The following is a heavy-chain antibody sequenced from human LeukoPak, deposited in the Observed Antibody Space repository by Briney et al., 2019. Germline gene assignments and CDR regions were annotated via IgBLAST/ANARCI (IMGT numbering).Heavy chain of an antibody. V-gene: IGHV3-74*01. Sequence: GGSLRLSCAASGFTLSTYWMHWVRQAPGKGLVWVSRVNGDGTSTTYADSVKGRFTISRDNAKNTLYLQMDSLRAEDTAVYYCARGPRYSFGSAFDYWGQGTLVTVSS. D-gene: IGHD5-18*01. J-gene: IGHJ4*02. CDR1: GFTLSTYW. CDR3: ARGPRYSFGSAFDY. CDR2: VNGDGTST.